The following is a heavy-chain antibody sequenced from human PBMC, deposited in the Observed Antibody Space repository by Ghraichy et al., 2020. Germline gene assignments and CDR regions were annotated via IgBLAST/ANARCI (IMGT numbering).Heavy chain of an antibody. V-gene: IGHV3-23*01. D-gene: IGHD3-10*01. CDR2: ISGSGGST. CDR3: AKCSGSGSFYSPFDY. Sequence: GESLNISCAASGFPFSSYAMSWVRQAPGKGLEWVSGISGSGGSTYYADSVKGRFTISRDNSKNTLYVQMSSLRAEDTAVYYCAKCSGSGSFYSPFDYWGQGTLVTVSS. J-gene: IGHJ4*02. CDR1: GFPFSSYA.